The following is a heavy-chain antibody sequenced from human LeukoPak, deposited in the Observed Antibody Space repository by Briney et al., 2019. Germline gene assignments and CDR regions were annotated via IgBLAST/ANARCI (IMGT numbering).Heavy chain of an antibody. CDR3: ARHEAGYSSSWYLGYFDL. V-gene: IGHV4-39*01. CDR2: IYYSGST. Sequence: SETLSLTCTVSGGSISSSSYYWGWIRQPPGKGLEWIGSIYYSGSTYYNPSLKSRVTISVDTSKNQFSLKLSSVTAADTAVYYCARHEAGYSSSWYLGYFDLWGRGTLVTVSS. D-gene: IGHD6-13*01. J-gene: IGHJ2*01. CDR1: GGSISSSSYY.